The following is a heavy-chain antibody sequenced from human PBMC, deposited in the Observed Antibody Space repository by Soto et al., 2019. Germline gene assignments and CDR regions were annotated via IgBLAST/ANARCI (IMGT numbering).Heavy chain of an antibody. CDR2: ISSGGDSI. CDR1: GFSLSSYE. J-gene: IGHJ4*02. V-gene: IGHV3-48*03. CDR3: AREMATIWGSFDY. D-gene: IGHD5-12*01. Sequence: GGSLRLACASSGFSLSSYEMNCVRQARAKGLEWVSYISSGGDSIYYPDSVKGRFTISRDNAKNSLYLQMNSLRVEDTAVYYCAREMATIWGSFDYWGQGTMVTVCS.